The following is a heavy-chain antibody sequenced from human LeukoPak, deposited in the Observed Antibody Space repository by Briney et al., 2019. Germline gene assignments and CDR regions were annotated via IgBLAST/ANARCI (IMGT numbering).Heavy chain of an antibody. CDR2: IYYSGST. V-gene: IGHV4-39*07. CDR1: GGSISSTSCY. J-gene: IGHJ4*02. Sequence: SETLSLTCSVSGGSISSTSCYWGWIRQPPGKGLEWIGGIYYSGSTYYNPSLKSRVTISVDTSKNQFSLKLSSVTAADTAVYYCARAIRITMVRGAHIVSDWGQGTLVTVSS. D-gene: IGHD3-10*01. CDR3: ARAIRITMVRGAHIVSD.